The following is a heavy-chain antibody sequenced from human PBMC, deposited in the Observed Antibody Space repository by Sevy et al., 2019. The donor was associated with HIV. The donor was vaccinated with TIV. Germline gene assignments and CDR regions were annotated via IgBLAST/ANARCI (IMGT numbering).Heavy chain of an antibody. CDR2: IYYSGST. CDR1: GGSISSYY. D-gene: IGHD3-22*01. CDR3: ERGRLADSSALLYYFDY. J-gene: IGHJ4*02. Sequence: SETLSLTCTVSGGSISSYYWSWIRQPPGKGLEWIGYIYYSGSTNYNPSLKSRVTISVDTSKNQFSLKLSSVTAADTDVYYCERGRLADSSALLYYFDYWGQGTLVTVSS. V-gene: IGHV4-59*01.